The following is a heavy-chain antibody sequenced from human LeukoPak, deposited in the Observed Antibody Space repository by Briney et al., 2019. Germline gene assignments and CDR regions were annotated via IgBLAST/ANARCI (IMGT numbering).Heavy chain of an antibody. CDR3: ARRTYYDTSGYPHYFDY. J-gene: IGHJ4*02. Sequence: SETLSLTCSVSGGSISSSSYCWGWIRQPPGKGLEWIANGYYGGSTYYNPSLKSRITISLDTSKNQFYLKLSSVTAADTAMYYCARRTYYDTSGYPHYFDYWGQGTLVTVSS. CDR2: GYYGGST. CDR1: GGSISSSSYC. D-gene: IGHD3-22*01. V-gene: IGHV4-39*01.